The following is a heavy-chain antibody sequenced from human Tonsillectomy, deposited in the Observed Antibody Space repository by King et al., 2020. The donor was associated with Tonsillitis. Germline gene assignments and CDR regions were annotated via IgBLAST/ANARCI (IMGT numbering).Heavy chain of an antibody. Sequence: VQLQQWGAGLLKPSETLSLTCAVYGGSFSTYYWTWIRHPPGTGLEWIGEINHSGSTNYNPSLKSRVIISADTSKNQFSLNLTSVTAADTAVYYCASLLSDSSGHYYWYFDLWGRGTLVTVSS. J-gene: IGHJ2*01. D-gene: IGHD3-22*01. CDR1: GGSFSTYY. CDR3: ASLLSDSSGHYYWYFDL. CDR2: INHSGST. V-gene: IGHV4-34*01.